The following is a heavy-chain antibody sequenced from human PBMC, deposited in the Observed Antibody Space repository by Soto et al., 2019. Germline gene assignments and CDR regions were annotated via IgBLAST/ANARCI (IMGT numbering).Heavy chain of an antibody. Sequence: QVQLVQSGAEVKKPGSSVKVSCKASGGTFSSYAISWVRQAPGQGIDWMGGIIPIFGTANYAQKFQGRVTITGDESPSTAYMELSSLRSEDTAVYYCARADYGGNYGTLWFDPLGQGTLVTVSS. J-gene: IGHJ5*02. CDR1: GGTFSSYA. D-gene: IGHD4-17*01. CDR3: ARADYGGNYGTLWFDP. CDR2: IIPIFGTA. V-gene: IGHV1-69*01.